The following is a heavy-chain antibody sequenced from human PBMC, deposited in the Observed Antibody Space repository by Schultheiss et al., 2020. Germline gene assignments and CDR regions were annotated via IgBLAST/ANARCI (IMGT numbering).Heavy chain of an antibody. CDR3: ARDFRYFDWLYPDY. CDR2: ISSSSSYT. V-gene: IGHV3-11*05. Sequence: GGSLRLSCAASGFTFSDYYMSWIRQAPGKGLEWVSYISSSSSYTNYADSVKGRFTISRDNAKNSLYLQMNSLRAEDTAVYYCARDFRYFDWLYPDYWGQGTLVTVSS. J-gene: IGHJ4*02. CDR1: GFTFSDYY. D-gene: IGHD3-9*01.